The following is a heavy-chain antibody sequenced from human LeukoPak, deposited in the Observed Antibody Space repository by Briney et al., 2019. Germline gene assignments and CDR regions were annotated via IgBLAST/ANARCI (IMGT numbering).Heavy chain of an antibody. CDR1: GGSFSGYS. Sequence: SETLSLTCAVYGGSFSGYSWSWIRQPPGKGLEWIGEINHSGNTDYNPSLKSRVTISVDTSKNQFSLQLSSVTAADTAVYYCASRGGYKFRFTDYYYYYMDVWGNGTTVTVSS. V-gene: IGHV4-34*01. D-gene: IGHD5-24*01. J-gene: IGHJ6*03. CDR2: INHSGNT. CDR3: ASRGGYKFRFTDYYYYYMDV.